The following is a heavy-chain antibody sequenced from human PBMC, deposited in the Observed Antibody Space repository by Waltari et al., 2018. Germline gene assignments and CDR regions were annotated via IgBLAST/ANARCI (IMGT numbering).Heavy chain of an antibody. CDR1: GFTFSSYA. D-gene: IGHD6-19*01. CDR3: ATTYSSGWYSFY. V-gene: IGHV3-23*01. CDR2: IGGSGGST. J-gene: IGHJ4*02. Sequence: EVQLLESGGGLVQPGGSLRLSCAASGFTFSSYAMSWVRQAPGKGLEWVSAIGGSGGSTYYADSVKGRFTISRDNSKNTLYLQMNSLRAEDTAVYYCATTYSSGWYSFYWGQGTLVTVSS.